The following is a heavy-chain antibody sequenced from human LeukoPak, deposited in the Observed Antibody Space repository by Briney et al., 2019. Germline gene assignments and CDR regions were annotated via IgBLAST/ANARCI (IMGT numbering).Heavy chain of an antibody. CDR2: IYPGDSDT. Sequence: GESLKISCKGSGYSFTSYWIGWVRQMPGKGLEWMGIIYPGDSDTRYSPSFQGQVTISADKSISTAYLQWSSLKASDTAMYYCARSGITMVRGVITNYYYYMDVWGKGTTVTISS. CDR1: GYSFTSYW. CDR3: ARSGITMVRGVITNYYYYMDV. V-gene: IGHV5-51*01. J-gene: IGHJ6*03. D-gene: IGHD3-10*01.